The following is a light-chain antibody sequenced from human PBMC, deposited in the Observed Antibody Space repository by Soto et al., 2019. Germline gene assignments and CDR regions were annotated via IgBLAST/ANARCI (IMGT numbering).Light chain of an antibody. J-gene: IGKJ1*01. Sequence: EIVLTQSPGTLSLSPGEGATLSCRASQSVSTNFFAWYQQKPGQAPRLLIYGASTRATGIQDRFSGSGSGTDFTLTIRRLEPEDFAVYYCQQYGRTAWTFGEGTKVEI. CDR1: QSVSTNF. CDR3: QQYGRTAWT. V-gene: IGKV3-20*01. CDR2: GAS.